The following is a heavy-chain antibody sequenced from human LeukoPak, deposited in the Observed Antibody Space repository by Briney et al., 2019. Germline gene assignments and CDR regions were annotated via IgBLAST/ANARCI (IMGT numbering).Heavy chain of an antibody. D-gene: IGHD3-22*01. CDR1: GHTFTGYF. J-gene: IGHJ4*02. CDR3: ARDERYDSSGYPFDY. CDR2: VNSNSGGT. V-gene: IGHV1-2*02. Sequence: ASVKVSCKASGHTFTGYFIHWVRQAPGQGLEWMGWVNSNSGGTNYAQKFQGRVTMTRDTSVSTAYMELSRLRSDDTAVYYCARDERYDSSGYPFDYWGQGTLVTVSS.